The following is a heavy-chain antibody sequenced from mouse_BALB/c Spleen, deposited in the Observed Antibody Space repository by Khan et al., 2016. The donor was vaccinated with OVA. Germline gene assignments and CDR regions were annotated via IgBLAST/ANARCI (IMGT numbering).Heavy chain of an antibody. J-gene: IGHJ2*01. CDR1: GYTFTSYV. D-gene: IGHD2-14*01. V-gene: IGHV1S136*01. CDR2: IYPYNDDT. CDR3: ARNYRYDVYFDY. Sequence: EVQLQESGPELVKPGASVKMSCKASGYTFTSYVIHWVKQKPGQGLEWIGYIYPYNDDTKSNEKFKGKATLTSDKSSSTAYMELRSLTSDDSAVYYCARNYRYDVYFDYWGQGTTLTVSS.